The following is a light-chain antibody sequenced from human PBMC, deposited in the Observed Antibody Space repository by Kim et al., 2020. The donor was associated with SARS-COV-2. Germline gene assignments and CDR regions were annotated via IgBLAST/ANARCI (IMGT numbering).Light chain of an antibody. J-gene: IGKJ4*01. V-gene: IGKV3-11*01. Sequence: EIVLTQSPATLSLSPGERATLSCRASQSVGSYLAWYQQRPGQAPRLLIYDASNRATGIPARFSGSGSGTDFTLTINSLEPEDFAVYYCQQRANWPTVTFGGGTKVEI. CDR2: DAS. CDR3: QQRANWPTVT. CDR1: QSVGSY.